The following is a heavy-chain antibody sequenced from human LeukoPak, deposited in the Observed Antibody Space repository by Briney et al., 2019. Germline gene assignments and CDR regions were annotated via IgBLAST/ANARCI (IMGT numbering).Heavy chain of an antibody. CDR1: GGSISSSSYY. J-gene: IGHJ5*02. CDR3: ARDGRSGYEDL. CDR2: IYHVGGT. V-gene: IGHV4-39*07. Sequence: SETLSLTCTVSGGSISSSSYYWGWIRQPPGKGLEWIGSIYHVGGTYYNPSLKSRVTISIDTSKNQFSLKLTSVTAADTAIYYCARDGRSGYEDLWGPGTLVTVSS. D-gene: IGHD5-12*01.